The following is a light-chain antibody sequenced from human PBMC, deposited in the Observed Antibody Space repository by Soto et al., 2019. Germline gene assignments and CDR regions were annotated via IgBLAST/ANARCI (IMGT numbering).Light chain of an antibody. CDR3: CSYAGNSTDVV. Sequence: QSALTQPASVSGSPGQSITISCTGTSSDDGSYNLVSWYQQHPGKAPKLMIYEGSKRPSGVSNRFSGSKSGNTASLTISGLQAEDEADYYCCSYAGNSTDVVFGGGTKLTVL. CDR1: SSDDGSYNL. CDR2: EGS. J-gene: IGLJ2*01. V-gene: IGLV2-23*01.